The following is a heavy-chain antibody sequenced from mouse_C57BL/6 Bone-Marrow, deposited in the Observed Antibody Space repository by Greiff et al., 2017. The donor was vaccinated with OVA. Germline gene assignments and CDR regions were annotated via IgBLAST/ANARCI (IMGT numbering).Heavy chain of an antibody. Sequence: VQLQQPGAELVKPGASVKLSCKASGYTFTSYWMQWVKQRPGQGLEWIGEIDPSDSYTNYNQKFKGKATLTVDISSSTAYMQLSSLTSEDSAVYYCARSYYLYFDYWGQGTTLTVSS. CDR3: ARSYYLYFDY. J-gene: IGHJ2*01. D-gene: IGHD2-10*01. CDR2: IDPSDSYT. V-gene: IGHV1-50*01. CDR1: GYTFTSYW.